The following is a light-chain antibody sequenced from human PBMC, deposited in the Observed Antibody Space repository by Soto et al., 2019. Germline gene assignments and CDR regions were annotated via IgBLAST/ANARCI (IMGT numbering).Light chain of an antibody. CDR3: QQLNSFT. CDR2: AAS. Sequence: DIQLTQSPSFLSASVGDRVTITCRASQGISSYLDWYQQNPGKAPKLLIYAASTLQSGVPSRFSGSGSGTEFTLTISSLQPEDFTSYYCQQLNSFTFGPGTKVDIK. V-gene: IGKV1-9*01. J-gene: IGKJ3*01. CDR1: QGISSY.